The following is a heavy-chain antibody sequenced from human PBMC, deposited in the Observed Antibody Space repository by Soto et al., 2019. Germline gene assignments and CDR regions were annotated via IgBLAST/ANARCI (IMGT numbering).Heavy chain of an antibody. CDR1: RFKFSDYS. CDR2: ISPRSAYI. CDR3: ATLIKTHYDDSIGYSQVY. J-gene: IGHJ1*01. V-gene: IGHV3-21*01. D-gene: IGHD2-2*03. Sequence: GGSLRLSCADSRFKFSDYSMNWVRQAPGKGLEWVSSISPRSAYIHYADAVKGRFIISRDDGKNALILQMNSLRAEDTVVYYCATLIKTHYDDSIGYSQVYWGQVTMVTGSS.